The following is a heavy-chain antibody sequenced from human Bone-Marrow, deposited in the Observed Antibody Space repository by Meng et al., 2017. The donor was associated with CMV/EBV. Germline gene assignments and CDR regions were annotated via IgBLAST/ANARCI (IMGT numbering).Heavy chain of an antibody. CDR3: AREVWLTRQDYGLDA. Sequence: GESLKISCAVSGFTFSDYYMSWIRQAPGKGLEWISDISGTDSTIYYIDSVKGRFIISRDNAKNSLYLQMNSLRAEDTAVYYCAREVWLTRQDYGLDAWGQGTTVTVSS. V-gene: IGHV3-11*04. CDR1: GFTFSDYY. D-gene: IGHD5-12*01. CDR2: ISGTDSTI. J-gene: IGHJ6*02.